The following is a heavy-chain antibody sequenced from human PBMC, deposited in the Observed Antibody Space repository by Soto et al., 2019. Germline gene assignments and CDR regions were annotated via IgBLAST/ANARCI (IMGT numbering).Heavy chain of an antibody. CDR1: GGTFSSYA. V-gene: IGHV1-69*01. D-gene: IGHD2-15*01. CDR3: ARADCSGGSCYSDYYYYYGMDV. Sequence: QVQLVQSGAEVKKPGSSVKVSCKASGGTFSSYAISWVRQAPGQGREWMGGIMPSFGTANYAQKFQGRVRTTADEPRSTACIELSSLRSEDTAVYYCARADCSGGSCYSDYYYYYGMDVWAKGPRSPSP. J-gene: IGHJ6*02. CDR2: IMPSFGTA.